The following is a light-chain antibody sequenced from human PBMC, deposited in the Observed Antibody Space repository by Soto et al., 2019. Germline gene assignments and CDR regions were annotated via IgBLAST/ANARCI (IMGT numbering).Light chain of an antibody. Sequence: QPVRTQSPSASASLGASVKLTCTLSSGHSSYVIAWHQQQPEKGPRYLMKLNSDGSHSKGDGIPDRFSGSSSGAERYLTISSLQSEDEADYYCQTWGTGIHVFGGGTKVTVL. CDR1: SGHSSYV. CDR2: LNSDGSH. CDR3: QTWGTGIHV. V-gene: IGLV4-69*01. J-gene: IGLJ2*01.